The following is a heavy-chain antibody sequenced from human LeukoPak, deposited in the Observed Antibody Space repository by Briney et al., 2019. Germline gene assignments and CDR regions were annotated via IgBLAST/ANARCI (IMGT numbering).Heavy chain of an antibody. D-gene: IGHD3-22*01. Sequence: ASVKVSCKASGYTFTGYYMHWVRQAPGQGLEWMGWMNPNSGNTGYAQKFQGRVTMTRNTSISTAYMELRSLRSDDTAVYYCARQFYYDSSGYGDYWGQGTLVTVSS. J-gene: IGHJ4*02. CDR1: GYTFTGYY. CDR3: ARQFYYDSSGYGDY. CDR2: MNPNSGNT. V-gene: IGHV1-8*02.